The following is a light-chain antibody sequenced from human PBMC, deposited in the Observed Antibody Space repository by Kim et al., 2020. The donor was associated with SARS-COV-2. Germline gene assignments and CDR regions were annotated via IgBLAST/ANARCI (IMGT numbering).Light chain of an antibody. Sequence: QSVLTQPPSVSGAPGQRVTISCTGNTAYIGTHFDFHWHQQLPATAPNLLIYANSNRPSGVPDRFSATRAGTSLSRVTAGLKAEEEATYSCQSFDASLRDSLSGGGTQLTV. V-gene: IGLV1-40*01. CDR2: ANS. CDR1: TAYIGTHFD. J-gene: IGLJ3*02. CDR3: QSFDASLRDSL.